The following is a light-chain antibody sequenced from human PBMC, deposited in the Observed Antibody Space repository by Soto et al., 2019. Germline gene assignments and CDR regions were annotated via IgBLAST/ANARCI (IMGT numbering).Light chain of an antibody. CDR3: QQYGSSPLWA. CDR1: QSVSSSY. V-gene: IGKV3-20*01. J-gene: IGKJ1*01. Sequence: EIVLTQSPGTLSLSPGERATLSCRASQSVSSSYLAWYQQKPGQAPRLLIYGASSRATGIPDRFSGSGSGTAFTLTISRLELEDFAVYYCQQYGSSPLWAFGQGTKVEIK. CDR2: GAS.